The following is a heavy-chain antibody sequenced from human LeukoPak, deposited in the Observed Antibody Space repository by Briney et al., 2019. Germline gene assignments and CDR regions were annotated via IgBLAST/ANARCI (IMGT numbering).Heavy chain of an antibody. CDR1: GYSISSGYY. V-gene: IGHV4-38-2*02. D-gene: IGHD3-10*01. CDR2: IYHSGST. CDR3: ARGTYYYGSGSYYAFDY. J-gene: IGHJ4*02. Sequence: SETLSLTCTVSGYSISSGYYWGWIRQPPGKGLEWIGSIYHSGSTYYNPSLKSRVTISVDTSKNQFSLKLSSVTAADTAVYYCARGTYYYGSGSYYAFDYWGQGTLVTVSS.